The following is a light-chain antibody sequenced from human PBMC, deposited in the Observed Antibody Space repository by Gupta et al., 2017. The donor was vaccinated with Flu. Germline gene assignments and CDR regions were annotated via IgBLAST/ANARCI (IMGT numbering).Light chain of an antibody. V-gene: IGKV1-33*01. CDR2: DAS. CDR3: QQDENLPQVT. J-gene: IGKJ4*01. CDR1: QDIDKN. Sequence: DIQMTQSPPFVSASVGDRVTITCRASQDIDKNLNWYQQKAGKAPNLLIYDASNWEAGVPSRFSGGGYGTEFTLTISSRQPEDVAAYYCQQDENLPQVTFGEGTKVEMK.